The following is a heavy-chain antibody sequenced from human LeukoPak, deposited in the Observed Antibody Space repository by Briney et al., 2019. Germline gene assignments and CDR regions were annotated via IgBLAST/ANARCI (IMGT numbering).Heavy chain of an antibody. CDR1: GFTFSSYW. CDR3: ARLDGYGCYYYYYGMDV. J-gene: IGHJ6*02. D-gene: IGHD3-10*01. CDR2: INSDGSST. Sequence: PGGSLRLSCAASGFTFSSYWMHWVRQAPGKGLVWVSRINSDGSSTSYADSVKGRFTISRDNAKNTLYLQMNSLRAEDTAVYYCARLDGYGCYYYYYGMDVWGQGTTVTVSS. V-gene: IGHV3-74*01.